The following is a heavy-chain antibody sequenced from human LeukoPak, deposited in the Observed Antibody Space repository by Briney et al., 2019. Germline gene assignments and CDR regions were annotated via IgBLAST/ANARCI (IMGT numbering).Heavy chain of an antibody. CDR3: AREVDGSGTFDY. Sequence: GGSLRLSCAASGFAFGSCTMHWVRQAPGKGLEYVSAINSNGGSTFYANSVKGRFTISRDNSKNTLYLHMGSLRAEDMAVYYCAREVDGSGTFDYWGQGALITVSS. CDR1: GFAFGSCT. D-gene: IGHD3-10*01. V-gene: IGHV3-64*01. CDR2: INSNGGST. J-gene: IGHJ4*02.